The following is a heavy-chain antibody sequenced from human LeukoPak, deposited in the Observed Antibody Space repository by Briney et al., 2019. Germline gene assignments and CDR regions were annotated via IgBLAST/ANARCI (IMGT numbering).Heavy chain of an antibody. V-gene: IGHV6-1*01. J-gene: IGHJ3*02. CDR2: TYYRSQWYS. D-gene: IGHD1-1*01. CDR3: AAARNDWAFDI. CDR1: GESVSRNDAA. Sequence: SQTLSLTCAISGESVSRNDAAWSWIRQSPSRGLEWLGRTYYRSQWYSEYAVSVKSRISINADTSKNQISLQLNSVTPEDTAVYYCAAARNDWAFDIWGQGTMVTVSS.